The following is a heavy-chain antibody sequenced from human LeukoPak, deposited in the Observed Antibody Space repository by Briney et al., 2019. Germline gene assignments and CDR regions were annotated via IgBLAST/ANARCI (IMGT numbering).Heavy chain of an antibody. CDR2: IYYTGST. V-gene: IGHV4-59*08. J-gene: IGHJ4*02. CDR3: ARRGRYYGSGSYYANRVGYFDY. D-gene: IGHD3-10*01. Sequence: PSETLSITCTVSGGSISSYHWSWIRQPPAKGLEWIGYIYYTGSTNNTPSHKSRVAISVDTSMNQFSLKLSSVTAADTAVYYCARRGRYYGSGSYYANRVGYFDYWGQGTLVTVSS. CDR1: GGSISSYH.